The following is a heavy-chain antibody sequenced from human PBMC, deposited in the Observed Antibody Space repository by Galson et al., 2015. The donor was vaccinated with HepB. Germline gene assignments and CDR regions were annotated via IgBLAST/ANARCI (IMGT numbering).Heavy chain of an antibody. D-gene: IGHD6-19*01. CDR3: ARMTLPGIAVADDY. CDR2: ISSSSSYT. Sequence: SLRLSCAASGFTFSDYYMSWIRQAPGKGLEWVSYISSSSSYTNYADSVKGRFTISRDNAKNSLYLQMNSLRAEDTAVYYCARMTLPGIAVADDYWGQGTLVTVSS. V-gene: IGHV3-11*06. J-gene: IGHJ4*02. CDR1: GFTFSDYY.